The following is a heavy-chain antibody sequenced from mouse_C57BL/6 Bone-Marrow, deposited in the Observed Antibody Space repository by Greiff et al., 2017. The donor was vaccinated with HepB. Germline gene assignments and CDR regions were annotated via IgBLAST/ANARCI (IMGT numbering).Heavy chain of an antibody. CDR1: GFTFSDYG. V-gene: IGHV5-17*01. J-gene: IGHJ3*01. D-gene: IGHD2-1*01. Sequence: EVKLVESGGGLVKPGGSLKLSCAASGFTFSDYGMHWVRQAPEKGLEWVAYISSGSSTIYYADTVKGRCTISRDTAKNTLFLQMTILRSEDTAMYYCAIYYGNYSVAYWGQGTLVTVSA. CDR2: ISSGSSTI. CDR3: AIYYGNYSVAY.